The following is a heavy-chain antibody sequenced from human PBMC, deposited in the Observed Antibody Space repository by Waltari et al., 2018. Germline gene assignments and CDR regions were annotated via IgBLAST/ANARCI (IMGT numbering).Heavy chain of an antibody. CDR2: VDRDGIVT. Sequence: EVQLVESGGGVVQPGGSLRLSCEASRFTFDDCTMHWVRQAPGKGREWVSLVDRDGIVTYYADSVKGRFIISRDNAKNSLYLQMNSLRAEDTALYYCAKDIVPHTIFGVVNGYYGMDVWGQGTTVTVSS. CDR3: AKDIVPHTIFGVVNGYYGMDV. CDR1: RFTFDDCT. J-gene: IGHJ6*02. D-gene: IGHD3-3*01. V-gene: IGHV3-43*01.